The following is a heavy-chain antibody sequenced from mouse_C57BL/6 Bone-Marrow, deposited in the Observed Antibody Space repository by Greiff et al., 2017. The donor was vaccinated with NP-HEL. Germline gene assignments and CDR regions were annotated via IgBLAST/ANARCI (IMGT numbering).Heavy chain of an antibody. CDR2: IRNKANGYTT. CDR1: GFTFPDYY. CDR3: ARSIYYDYADDPFYAMDY. D-gene: IGHD2-4*01. J-gene: IGHJ4*01. Sequence: EVKLVESGGGLVQPGGSLSLSCAASGFTFPDYYMSWVRQPPGKALEWLGFIRNKANGYTTEYRASETGRFTISRDNSQSILYLQMNALRAEDSATYYCARSIYYDYADDPFYAMDYWGQGTSVTVSA. V-gene: IGHV7-3*01.